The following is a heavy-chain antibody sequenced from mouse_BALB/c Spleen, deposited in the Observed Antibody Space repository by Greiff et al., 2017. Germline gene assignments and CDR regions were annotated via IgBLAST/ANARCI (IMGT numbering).Heavy chain of an antibody. Sequence: QVQLQQPGAELVKPGASVKLSCKASGYTFTSYWMHWVKQRPGQGLEWIGEIDPSDSYTNYNQKFKGKATLTVDTSSSTAYMQLSSLTSEDSAVYYCTRNHYDYRFDYWGQGTTLTVSS. D-gene: IGHD2-4*01. CDR2: IDPSDSYT. J-gene: IGHJ2*01. CDR1: GYTFTSYW. V-gene: IGHV1-69*02. CDR3: TRNHYDYRFDY.